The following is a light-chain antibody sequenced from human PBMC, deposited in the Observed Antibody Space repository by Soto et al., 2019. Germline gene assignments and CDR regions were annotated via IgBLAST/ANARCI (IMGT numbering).Light chain of an antibody. CDR1: QSVSSSS. J-gene: IGKJ2*01. V-gene: IGKV3-20*01. Sequence: EIVLTQSPGTLSLSPGESATLSCRASQSVSSSSLAWYQQKPGQAPRLLIYGASSRATGIPDRFSGSGSGTDCTLNISRLEPGDFAVYYCQQYGSTPYTFGEGTKLEIK. CDR2: GAS. CDR3: QQYGSTPYT.